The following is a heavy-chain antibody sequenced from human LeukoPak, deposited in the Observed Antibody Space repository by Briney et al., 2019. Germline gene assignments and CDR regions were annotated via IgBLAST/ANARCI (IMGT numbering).Heavy chain of an antibody. CDR2: IYTSGST. D-gene: IGHD5-18*01. Sequence: PSETLSLTCSVSGDSISSYSWNWIRQSAGKGLEWIGRIYTSGSTNHNPSLESRVTVSLDTSRNQFSLNLTSVTAADTAVYYCARGVDTAMVSGGYNWFEPWGQGIEVLVSS. V-gene: IGHV4-4*07. J-gene: IGHJ5*02. CDR1: GDSISSYS. CDR3: ARGVDTAMVSGGYNWFEP.